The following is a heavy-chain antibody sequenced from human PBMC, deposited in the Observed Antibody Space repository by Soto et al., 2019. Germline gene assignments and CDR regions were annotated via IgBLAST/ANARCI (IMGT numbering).Heavy chain of an antibody. V-gene: IGHV3-30-3*01. CDR3: ASLVTDYYGMDV. CDR1: GFTVSSYA. J-gene: IGHJ6*02. CDR2: ISYDGSNK. D-gene: IGHD2-15*01. Sequence: QVQLVESGGGVLQPGRSLRLSCAASGFTVSSYAMHWVRQAPGKGLEWVAVISYDGSNKYYADYVKGRFTISRDNSKNTLYLQMNSLRAADTAVYYCASLVTDYYGMDVWGQGTTVTVSS.